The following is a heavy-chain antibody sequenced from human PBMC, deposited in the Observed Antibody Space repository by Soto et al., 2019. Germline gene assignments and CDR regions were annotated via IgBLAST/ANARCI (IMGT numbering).Heavy chain of an antibody. CDR2: IYPGDSDT. V-gene: IGHV5-51*01. CDR1: GYSFTSYW. Sequence: PGESLKISCKGSGYSFTSYWIGWVRQMPGKGLEWMGIIYPGDSDTRYSPSFQGQVTILADKSISTAYLQWSSLKASDTAMYYFARTSAAGKNYYAMDVWGQGTTVTVSS. CDR3: ARTSAAGKNYYAMDV. D-gene: IGHD6-13*01. J-gene: IGHJ6*02.